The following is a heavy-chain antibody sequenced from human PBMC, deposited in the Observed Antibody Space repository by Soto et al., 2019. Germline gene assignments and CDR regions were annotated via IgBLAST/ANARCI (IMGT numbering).Heavy chain of an antibody. V-gene: IGHV3-23*01. CDR3: AKDTSGYYKGDWFDP. CDR1: GFTFSSYA. D-gene: IGHD3-3*01. Sequence: GGSLRLSCXASGFTFSSYAMSWVRQAPGKGLEWVSAISGSGGSTYYADSVKGRFTISRDNSKNTLYLQMNSLRAEDTAVYYCAKDTSGYYKGDWFDPWGQGTLVTVSS. CDR2: ISGSGGST. J-gene: IGHJ5*02.